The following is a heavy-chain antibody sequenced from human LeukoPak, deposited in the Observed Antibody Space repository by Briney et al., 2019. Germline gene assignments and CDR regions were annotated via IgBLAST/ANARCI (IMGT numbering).Heavy chain of an antibody. D-gene: IGHD6-13*01. J-gene: IGHJ4*02. CDR2: ISADGPT. CDR1: GFTFSSSP. CDR3: AKVSQWGNSRWYEGD. V-gene: IGHV3-23*01. Sequence: GGSLRLSCAASGFTFSSSPMSWVRQAPGKGLDWVSSISADGPTYYADSVKGRFTISRDNSKNTLYLQMNSLRGEDTAVYYCAKVSQWGNSRWYEGDWGQGTLVTVSS.